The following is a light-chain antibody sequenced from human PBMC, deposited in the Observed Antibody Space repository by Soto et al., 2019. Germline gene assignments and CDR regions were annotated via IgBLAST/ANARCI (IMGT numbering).Light chain of an antibody. J-gene: IGKJ2*01. Sequence: EIVLTQSPATLSVSPGERATLSCRASQTISGILAWYQQRPGQAPSLLIYAASTRVTGLPARFSGSGSGTEFTLTITSLQSDDFATYFCQQHHKWPLTFGQGTKVEI. CDR2: AAS. CDR3: QQHHKWPLT. CDR1: QTISGI. V-gene: IGKV3-15*01.